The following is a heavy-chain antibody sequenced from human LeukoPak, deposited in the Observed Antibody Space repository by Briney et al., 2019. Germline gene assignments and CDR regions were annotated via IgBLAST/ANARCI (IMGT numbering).Heavy chain of an antibody. CDR3: AKDRQQWLARCWFDP. D-gene: IGHD6-19*01. CDR2: ISGSGGST. V-gene: IGHV3-23*01. J-gene: IGHJ5*02. CDR1: GFTFSSYA. Sequence: GGSLRLSCAASGFTFSSYAMSWVRQAPGKGLEWVSAISGSGGSTYYADSVKGRFTISRDNSKNTLYLQMNSLRAEDTAVYYCAKDRQQWLARCWFDPWGQGTLVTVSS.